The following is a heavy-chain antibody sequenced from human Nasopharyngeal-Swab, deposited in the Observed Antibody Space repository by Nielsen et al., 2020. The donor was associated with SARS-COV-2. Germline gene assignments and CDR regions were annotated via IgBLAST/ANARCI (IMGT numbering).Heavy chain of an antibody. CDR2: ISSSSTYI. CDR1: GFTFSSYA. CDR3: ARDGLDYDFWSAYFMDV. Sequence: GESLKISCAASGFTFSSYAMSWVRQAPGKGLEWVSSISSSSTYIYYADSVKGRFTISRDNTKNSLSLQMSSLRVEDTAVYYCARDGLDYDFWSAYFMDVWGQGTTVIVSS. J-gene: IGHJ6*02. D-gene: IGHD3-3*01. V-gene: IGHV3-21*01.